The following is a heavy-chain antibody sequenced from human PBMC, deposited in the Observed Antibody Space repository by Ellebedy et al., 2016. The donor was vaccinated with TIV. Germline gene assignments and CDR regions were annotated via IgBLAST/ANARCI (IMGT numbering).Heavy chain of an antibody. CDR2: IRSTGSDK. J-gene: IGHJ4*02. D-gene: IGHD2-15*01. CDR1: GFTFSNYN. V-gene: IGHV3-21*06. CDR3: SRGWSTPDS. Sequence: PGGSLRLSCVASGFTFSNYNMNWVRQSQAKGLEWVSSIRSTGSDKYYAESVKGRLTISRDNAQDTLFLQMNSLRAEDTAVYFCSRGWSTPDSWGQGTLVIVSS.